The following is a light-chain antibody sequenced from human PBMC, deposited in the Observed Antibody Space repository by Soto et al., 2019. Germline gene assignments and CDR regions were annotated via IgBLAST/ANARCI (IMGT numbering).Light chain of an antibody. CDR2: DAS. Sequence: DIQMTQSPSTLSASVGDRVTITCRASQTITTWLAWYQQKPGKAPKLLIYDASTLENGVPSRFSGSGFGTEFSLTISSLQPDDSETYSRQQYNTLSGTLGQGTKVDIK. J-gene: IGKJ1*01. CDR3: QQYNTLSGT. V-gene: IGKV1-5*01. CDR1: QTITTW.